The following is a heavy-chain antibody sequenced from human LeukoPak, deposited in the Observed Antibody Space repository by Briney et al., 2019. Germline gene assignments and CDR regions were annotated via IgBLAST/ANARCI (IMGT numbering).Heavy chain of an antibody. Sequence: SETLSLTCTVSGGSTSSYYWSCIRQPPGKGPEWIGYINYSGSTNYNPSLKSRVTISADTSKNQFSLKLSSVTAADTAVYFCARATTVTPYYFDQWGQGTLVTVSS. CDR1: GGSTSSYY. CDR2: INYSGST. V-gene: IGHV4-59*08. D-gene: IGHD4-17*01. CDR3: ARATTVTPYYFDQ. J-gene: IGHJ4*02.